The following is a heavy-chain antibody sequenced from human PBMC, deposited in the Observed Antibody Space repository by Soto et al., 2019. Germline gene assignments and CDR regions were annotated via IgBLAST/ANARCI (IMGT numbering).Heavy chain of an antibody. V-gene: IGHV4-59*01. D-gene: IGHD6-13*01. Sequence: SETLSLTCTVSGGSISSYYWSWIRQPPGKGLEWIGYIYYSGSTNYNPSLKSRVTISVDTSKNQFSLKLSSVTAADTAVYYCAREGIAEAGKGGNWFDPWGQGTLVTVSS. CDR3: AREGIAEAGKGGNWFDP. J-gene: IGHJ5*02. CDR2: IYYSGST. CDR1: GGSISSYY.